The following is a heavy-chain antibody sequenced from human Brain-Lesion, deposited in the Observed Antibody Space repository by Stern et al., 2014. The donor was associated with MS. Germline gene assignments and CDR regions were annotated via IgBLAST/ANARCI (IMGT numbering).Heavy chain of an antibody. V-gene: IGHV4-61*02. D-gene: IGHD1-26*01. Sequence: VQLVESGPGLVKPSQTLSLTCTVSGGSISSSGYYWSWIRQPADKGLEWIGRIHDSGSTYYNPSLKRRVPISMDTDKNQFSLKLPSGTAADTAVYYCATTRWDLFTWNWFDPWGQGTLVTVSS. CDR2: IHDSGST. CDR3: ATTRWDLFTWNWFDP. J-gene: IGHJ5*02. CDR1: GGSISSSGYY.